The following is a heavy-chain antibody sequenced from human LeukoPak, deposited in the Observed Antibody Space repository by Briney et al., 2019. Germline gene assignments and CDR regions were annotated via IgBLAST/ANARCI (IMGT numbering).Heavy chain of an antibody. CDR2: ISWNSGSI. D-gene: IGHD6-13*01. CDR3: AEDIHSVIAAAGADY. Sequence: GGSLRLSCAASGFTFDDYAMHWVRQAPGKGLEWVSGISWNSGSIGYADSVKGRFTISRDNAKNSLYLQMNSLRAEDTALYYCAEDIHSVIAAAGADYWGQGTLVTVSS. J-gene: IGHJ4*02. CDR1: GFTFDDYA. V-gene: IGHV3-9*01.